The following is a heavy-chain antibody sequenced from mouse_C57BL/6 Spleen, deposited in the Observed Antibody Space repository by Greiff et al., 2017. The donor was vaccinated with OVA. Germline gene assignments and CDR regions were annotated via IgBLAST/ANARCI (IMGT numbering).Heavy chain of an antibody. CDR3: ARQGSIYYFDY. Sequence: VMLVESGGGLVKPGGSLKLSCAASGFTFRDSGLHWVRQAPETGLEWVAYISSGSRSIYYADTVKGRFTISRDNAKNTLFLQMTSLRSEDTAMYYCARQGSIYYFDYWGQGTTLTVSS. D-gene: IGHD1-1*01. V-gene: IGHV5-17*01. J-gene: IGHJ2*01. CDR1: GFTFRDSG. CDR2: ISSGSRSI.